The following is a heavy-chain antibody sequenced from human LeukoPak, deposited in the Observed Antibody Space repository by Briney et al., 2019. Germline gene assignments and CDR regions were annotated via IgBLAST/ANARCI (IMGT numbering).Heavy chain of an antibody. CDR3: ASSRSSLYGMDV. Sequence: SETLSLTCAVSGGSISSSNWWSWVRQPPGKGLEWIGEIYHSGSTNYNPSLKSRVTISVDKSMNQFSLKLSSVTAADTAVYYCASSRSSLYGMDVWGQGTTVTVSS. CDR2: IYHSGST. J-gene: IGHJ6*02. D-gene: IGHD6-19*01. CDR1: GGSISSSNW. V-gene: IGHV4-4*02.